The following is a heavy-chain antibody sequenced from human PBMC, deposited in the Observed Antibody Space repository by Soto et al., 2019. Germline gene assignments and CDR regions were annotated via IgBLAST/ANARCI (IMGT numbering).Heavy chain of an antibody. V-gene: IGHV1-3*05. CDR1: GYTFTTYA. J-gene: IGHJ4*02. CDR3: ARAYSNWNDAYYCDY. Sequence: QVQLVQSGAEEKKPGASVKVSCKASGYTFTTYAMHWVRQAPGQRLEWMGWINAGNRNTKYSQKFQGRGTIPRDTSASTAYMELSSLRSEDTAVYYCARAYSNWNDAYYCDYWGQGTLVTVSS. CDR2: INAGNRNT. D-gene: IGHD1-1*01.